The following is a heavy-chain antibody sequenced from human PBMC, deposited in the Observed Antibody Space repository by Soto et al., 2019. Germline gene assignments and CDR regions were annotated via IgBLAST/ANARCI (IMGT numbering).Heavy chain of an antibody. CDR2: ISDDGSNT. CDR1: GFTFSRHT. Sequence: QVQLVESGGGVVQPGRSLRLSCAASGFTFSRHTMHWVRQAPGTGLEWVSSISDDGSNTYYADSVKGRFTIYRDNSKNTLYLKMHSLSSEDTAVHHCAIEVYYDCWSGFNAHPYYFDDWGQGTLVTVSS. V-gene: IGHV3-30-3*01. J-gene: IGHJ4*02. CDR3: AIEVYYDCWSGFNAHPYYFDD. D-gene: IGHD3-3*01.